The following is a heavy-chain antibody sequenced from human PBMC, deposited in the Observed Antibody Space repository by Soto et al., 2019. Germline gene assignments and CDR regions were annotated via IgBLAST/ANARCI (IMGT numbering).Heavy chain of an antibody. V-gene: IGHV4-59*01. Sequence: SQNLSITFTVAVGSIRNYYWSCIRQPPGKGLEWIGNIYYSGSTNYNPSLKSRVTISVDTSKNQFSLKLTSVTAADTAVYYWARAAAAYGTYGMDVWGQGTTVT. CDR3: ARAAAAYGTYGMDV. J-gene: IGHJ6*02. CDR2: IYYSGST. D-gene: IGHD1-1*01. CDR1: VGSIRNYY.